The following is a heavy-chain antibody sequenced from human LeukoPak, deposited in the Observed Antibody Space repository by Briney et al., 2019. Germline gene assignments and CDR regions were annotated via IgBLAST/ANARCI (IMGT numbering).Heavy chain of an antibody. D-gene: IGHD3-16*02. CDR1: GYTFTSYY. Sequence: ASVKVSCKASGYTFTSYYMHWVRQAPGQGLEWMGIINPSGGSTSYAQKFQGRVTMTRDTSTSTVYMELSSLRSEDTAVYYCARGSFNYVWGSYRYGAFDIWGQGTMVTVSS. CDR2: INPSGGST. CDR3: ARGSFNYVWGSYRYGAFDI. J-gene: IGHJ3*02. V-gene: IGHV1-46*01.